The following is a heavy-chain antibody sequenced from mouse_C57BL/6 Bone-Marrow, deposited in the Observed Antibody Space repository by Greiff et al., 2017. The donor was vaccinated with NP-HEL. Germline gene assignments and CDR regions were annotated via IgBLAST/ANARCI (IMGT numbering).Heavy chain of an antibody. CDR1: GFTFSSYA. CDR2: ISSGGDYI. CDR3: TRGEDDPYFDY. J-gene: IGHJ2*01. Sequence: EVKLQESGEGLVKPGGSLKLSCAASGFTFSSYAMSWVRQTPEKRLEWVAYISSGGDYIYYADTVKGRFTISRDNARNTLYLQMSSLKSEDTAMYYCTRGEDDPYFDYWGQGTTLTVSS. D-gene: IGHD2-3*01. V-gene: IGHV5-9-1*02.